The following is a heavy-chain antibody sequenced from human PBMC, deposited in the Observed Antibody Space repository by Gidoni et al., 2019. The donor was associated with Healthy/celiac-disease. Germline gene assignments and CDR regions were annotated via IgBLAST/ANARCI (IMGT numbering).Heavy chain of an antibody. Sequence: TNYNPSLKSRVTISVDTSKNQFSLKLSSVTAADTAVYYCARAELRYFDWQFDYWGQGTLVTVSS. D-gene: IGHD3-9*01. J-gene: IGHJ4*02. CDR2: T. V-gene: IGHV4-59*01. CDR3: ARAELRYFDWQFDY.